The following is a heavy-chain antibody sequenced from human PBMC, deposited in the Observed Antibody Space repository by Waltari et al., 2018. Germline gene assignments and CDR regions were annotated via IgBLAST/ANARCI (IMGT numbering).Heavy chain of an antibody. CDR1: GYNFIGYY. CDR3: ARQAARNFDY. Sequence: QVQLVQSGAEVKKPGASVNVSCKASGYNFIGYYIHWVRQAPGQGLEWMGWINPNTGGTKYAQKYQGRVTLTRDTSIGTAYMELSSLGSDDMAVFYCARQAARNFDYWGQGTLVTVSS. J-gene: IGHJ4*02. V-gene: IGHV1-2*02. CDR2: INPNTGGT.